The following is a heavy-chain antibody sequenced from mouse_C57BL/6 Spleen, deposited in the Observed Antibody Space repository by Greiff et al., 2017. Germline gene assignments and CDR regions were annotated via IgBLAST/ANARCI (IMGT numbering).Heavy chain of an antibody. CDR2: IHPNSGST. J-gene: IGHJ2*01. CDR1: GYTFTSYW. CDR3: ARSGGIPRYFDY. V-gene: IGHV1-64*01. Sequence: VQLQQPGAELVKPGASVKLSCKASGYTFTSYWMHWVKQRPGQGLEWIGMIHPNSGSTNYNEKFKSKATLTVDKSSSTAYMQLSSLTSEDSAVYYCARSGGIPRYFDYWGQGTTLTVSS.